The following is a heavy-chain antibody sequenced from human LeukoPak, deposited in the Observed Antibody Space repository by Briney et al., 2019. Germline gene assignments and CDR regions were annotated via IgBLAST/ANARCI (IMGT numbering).Heavy chain of an antibody. J-gene: IGHJ4*02. CDR1: GGSISSSSHS. CDR3: ARYDYDSSGYYRGRYFDY. Sequence: SETLSLICTVSGGSISSSSHSWGWLSQPPGKGLEWVGNIYYGGSTYYDPSLKSRVTISVDTSKNQFSLKLNSVTAADTAVYYRARYDYDSSGYYRGRYFDYWGQGALVTVSS. CDR2: IYYGGST. D-gene: IGHD3-22*01. V-gene: IGHV4-39*01.